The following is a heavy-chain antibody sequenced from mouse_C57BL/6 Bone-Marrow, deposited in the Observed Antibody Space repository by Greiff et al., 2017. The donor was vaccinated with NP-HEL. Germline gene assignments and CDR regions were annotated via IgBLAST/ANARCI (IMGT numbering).Heavy chain of an antibody. CDR1: GYTFTDYE. CDR3: TRWGDWDYFDY. CDR2: IDPETGGT. Sequence: QVQLQQSGAELVRPGASVTLSCKASGYTFTDYEMHWVKQTPVHGLEWIGAIDPETGGTAYNQKFKGKAILTADKSSSTAYMELRSLTSEDSAVYYCTRWGDWDYFDYWGQGTTLTVSS. J-gene: IGHJ2*01. V-gene: IGHV1-15*01. D-gene: IGHD4-1*01.